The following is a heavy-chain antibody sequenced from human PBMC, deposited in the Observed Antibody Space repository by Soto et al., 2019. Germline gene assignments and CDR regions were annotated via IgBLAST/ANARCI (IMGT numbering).Heavy chain of an antibody. CDR3: AKDGSHNFDY. D-gene: IGHD1-26*01. J-gene: IGHJ4*02. CDR2: MSYDGSNE. Sequence: QVQLVESGGGVVQPGRSLRFSGAASGFTFSHYAMPWVRQAPGKGLEWVALMSYDGSNEYYADSVKGRFTISRDNSKNTLYLQMNSLRAEDTAVYYCAKDGSHNFDYWGQGTLVTVSS. V-gene: IGHV3-30*18. CDR1: GFTFSHYA.